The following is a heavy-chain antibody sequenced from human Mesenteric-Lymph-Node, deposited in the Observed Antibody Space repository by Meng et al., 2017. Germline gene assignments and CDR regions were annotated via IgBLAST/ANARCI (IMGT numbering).Heavy chain of an antibody. D-gene: IGHD3-9*01. Sequence: GESLKISCAASGFTFDDYGMSWVRQAPGKGLEWVSGINWNGGSTGYADSVKGRFTISRDNSKNTVYLQMDSLRVEDTAIYYCVKVHDDFDWLSLGFGGFDIWGRGTMVTVSS. CDR3: VKVHDDFDWLSLGFGGFDI. J-gene: IGHJ3*02. CDR1: GFTFDDYG. V-gene: IGHV3-20*04. CDR2: INWNGGST.